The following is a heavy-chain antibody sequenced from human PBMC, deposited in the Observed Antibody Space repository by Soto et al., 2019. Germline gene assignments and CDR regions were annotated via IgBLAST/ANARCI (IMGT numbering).Heavy chain of an antibody. CDR2: ISWNSGSI. CDR1: GFTFDDYA. CDR3: AKDRFGIVVVQDDIIRPGRAFDI. J-gene: IGHJ3*02. V-gene: IGHV3-9*01. Sequence: PGGSLRLSCAASGFTFDDYAMHWVRQAPGKGLEWVSGISWNSGSIGYADSVKGRFTISRDNAKNSLYLQMNSLRAEDTALYYCAKDRFGIVVVQDDIIRPGRAFDIWGQGTMVTVSS. D-gene: IGHD2-2*02.